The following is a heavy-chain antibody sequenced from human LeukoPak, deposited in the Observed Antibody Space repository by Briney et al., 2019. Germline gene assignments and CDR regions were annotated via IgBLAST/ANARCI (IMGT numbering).Heavy chain of an antibody. CDR3: ARHWGSDWYFDL. CDR2: IHYSGYT. Sequence: SETLSLTCAVSGGSISNCYCSWIRQPPGKGREWLGYIHYSGYTNYNPSLESRVTISVDTSKNQFSLNLSSVTAADTAVYYCARHWGSDWYFDLWGRGTLVTVSS. V-gene: IGHV4-59*01. D-gene: IGHD7-27*01. J-gene: IGHJ2*01. CDR1: GGSISNCY.